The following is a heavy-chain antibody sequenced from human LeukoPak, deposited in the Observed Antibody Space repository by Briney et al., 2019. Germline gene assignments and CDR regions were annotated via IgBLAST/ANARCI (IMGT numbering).Heavy chain of an antibody. CDR3: ARTDYDSSGYYSY. D-gene: IGHD3-22*01. J-gene: IGHJ4*02. CDR1: GGSFSGYY. Sequence: PSETLSLTCAVYGGSFSGYYRSWIRQPPGKGLEWIGEINHSGSTNYNPSLKSRVTISVDTSKNQFSLKLSSVTAADTAVYYCARTDYDSSGYYSYWGQGTLVTVSS. CDR2: INHSGST. V-gene: IGHV4-34*01.